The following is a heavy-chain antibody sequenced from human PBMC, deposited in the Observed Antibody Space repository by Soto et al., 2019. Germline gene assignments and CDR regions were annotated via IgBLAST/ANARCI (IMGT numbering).Heavy chain of an antibody. CDR3: ARGGGYDSFDY. J-gene: IGHJ4*02. D-gene: IGHD5-12*01. Sequence: PSWALSLTCPVPGASISYAGFSWTWIRQSPGKGLEWIFYISHLENTYLHPSFKSRLTMSIDRTRNQFSLKLSSVTAADMAVYYCARGGGYDSFDYWGQGVLVTVSS. V-gene: IGHV4-30-2*06. CDR2: ISHLENT. CDR1: GASISYAGFS.